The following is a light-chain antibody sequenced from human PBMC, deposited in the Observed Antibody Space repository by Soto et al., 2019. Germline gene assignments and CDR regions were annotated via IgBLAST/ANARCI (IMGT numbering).Light chain of an antibody. CDR3: QQYGSSPLVT. J-gene: IGKJ5*01. CDR1: QSVSSSY. V-gene: IGKV3-20*01. Sequence: EIVVTQSPGTLSLSPGERASLSCRASQSVSSSYLAWYQQKPGQAPRLLIYAASSRATGIPDRFSGSGSGTDFTLTISRLEPEDFAVYYCQQYGSSPLVTFGQGTRLEIK. CDR2: AAS.